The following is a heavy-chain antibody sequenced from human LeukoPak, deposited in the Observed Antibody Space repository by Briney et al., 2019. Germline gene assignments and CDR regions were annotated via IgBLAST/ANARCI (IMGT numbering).Heavy chain of an antibody. CDR3: ARGYYDFWSGYYTGPHWFDP. J-gene: IGHJ5*02. V-gene: IGHV4-34*01. CDR1: GGSFSGYY. D-gene: IGHD3-3*01. CDR2: INHSGST. Sequence: SETLSLTCAVYGGSFSGYYWSWIRQPPGKGLEWIGEINHSGSTNYNPSLKSRVTISVDTSKNQFSLKLSSVTAADTAVYYCARGYYDFWSGYYTGPHWFDPWGQGTLVTVSS.